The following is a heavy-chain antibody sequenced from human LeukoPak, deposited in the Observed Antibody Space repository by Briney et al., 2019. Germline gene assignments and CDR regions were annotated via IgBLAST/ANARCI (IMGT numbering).Heavy chain of an antibody. J-gene: IGHJ4*02. D-gene: IGHD3-10*01. V-gene: IGHV1-69*04. CDR3: ARGRHRHYYGSGSYSFDY. CDR1: GYTFTSYA. CDR2: IIPILGIA. Sequence: ASVKVSCKASGYTFTSYAISWVRQAPGQGLEWMGRIIPILGIANYAQKFQGRVTITADKSTSTAYMELSSLRSEDTAVYYCARGRHRHYYGSGSYSFDYWGQGTLVTVSS.